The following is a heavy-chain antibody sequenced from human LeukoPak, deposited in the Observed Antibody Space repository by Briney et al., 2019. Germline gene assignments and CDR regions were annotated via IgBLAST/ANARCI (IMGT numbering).Heavy chain of an antibody. J-gene: IGHJ4*02. V-gene: IGHV3-33*06. D-gene: IGHD3-10*01. CDR1: GFTFSSYG. CDR2: IWYDGSNK. Sequence: PGGSLRLSCAASGFTFSSYGMHWVRQAPGKGLEWVAVIWYDGSNKYYADSVKGRFTISRDNSKNTLYLQMNSLRAEDTAAYYCAKDWTGSYSGVDYWGQGTLVTVSS. CDR3: AKDWTGSYSGVDY.